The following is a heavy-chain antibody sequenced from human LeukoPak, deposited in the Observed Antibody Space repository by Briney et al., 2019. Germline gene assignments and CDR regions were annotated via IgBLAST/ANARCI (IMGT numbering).Heavy chain of an antibody. CDR1: GFTFSSYD. CDR2: IGTAGDT. J-gene: IGHJ4*02. CDR3: ARADSSGWYGASIDY. V-gene: IGHV3-13*01. D-gene: IGHD6-19*01. Sequence: GESLKISCAASGFTFSSYDMHWVRQATGKGLEWVSAIGTAGDTYYPGSVKGRFTISRENAKNSLYLQMNSLRAGDTAVYYCARADSSGWYGASIDYWGQGTLVTVSS.